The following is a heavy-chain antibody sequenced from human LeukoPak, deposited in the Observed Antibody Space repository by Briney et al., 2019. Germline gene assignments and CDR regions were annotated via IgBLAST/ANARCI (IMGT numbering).Heavy chain of an antibody. CDR1: GGSISSYY. Sequence: SETLSLTCTVSGGSISSYYWSWIRQPPGKGLEWIGYIYYSGSTNYNPSLKSRVTISVDTSKNQFSLKLSSVTAADTAVYYCARSYDILTGYSHGDWFDPWGQGTLSPSPQ. CDR3: ARSYDILTGYSHGDWFDP. D-gene: IGHD3-9*01. V-gene: IGHV4-59*01. CDR2: IYYSGST. J-gene: IGHJ5*02.